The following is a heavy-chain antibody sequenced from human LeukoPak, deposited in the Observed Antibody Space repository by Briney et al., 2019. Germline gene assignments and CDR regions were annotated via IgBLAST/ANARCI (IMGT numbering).Heavy chain of an antibody. Sequence: SVKVSYKASGGTFSSYAISWVRQAPGQGLEWMGGIIPIFGTANYAQKFQGRVTITTDESTSTAYMELSSLRSEDTAVYYCARSPRVSIAAAGYNYYYYYMDVWGKGTTVTVSS. CDR3: ARSPRVSIAAAGYNYYYYYMDV. CDR1: GGTFSSYA. D-gene: IGHD6-13*01. V-gene: IGHV1-69*05. J-gene: IGHJ6*03. CDR2: IIPIFGTA.